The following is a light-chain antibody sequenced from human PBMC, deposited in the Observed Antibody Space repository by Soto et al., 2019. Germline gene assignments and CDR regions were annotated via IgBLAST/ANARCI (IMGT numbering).Light chain of an antibody. Sequence: DIQMTQSPSTLSASVGDRVTITCRASQSISNWLAWYPQKPGKAPKLLIHDASTLEGGVPSRFSGSRSGTEFTLTISSLQPDDFATYYRQQYNTSSRTFGQGTTV. CDR1: QSISNW. V-gene: IGKV1-5*01. J-gene: IGKJ1*01. CDR2: DAS. CDR3: QQYNTSSRT.